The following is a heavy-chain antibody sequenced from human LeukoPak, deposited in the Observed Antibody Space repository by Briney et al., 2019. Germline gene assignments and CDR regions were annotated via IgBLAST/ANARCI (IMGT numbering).Heavy chain of an antibody. D-gene: IGHD5-12*01. J-gene: IGHJ6*04. V-gene: IGHV1-2*02. Sequence: ASVKVSCKASGYTFTGYYMHWVRQAPGQGLEWMGWINPNSGGTNYAQKFQGRVTMTRDTSISTAYMELSSLRSEDTAVYYCARSLRGYSGLGVWGKGTTVAISS. CDR2: INPNSGGT. CDR3: ARSLRGYSGLGV. CDR1: GYTFTGYY.